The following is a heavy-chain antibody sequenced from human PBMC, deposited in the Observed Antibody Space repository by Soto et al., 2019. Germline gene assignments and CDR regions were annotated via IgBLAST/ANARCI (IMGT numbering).Heavy chain of an antibody. V-gene: IGHV2-5*02. CDR3: AHRPRGYSYHFDY. CDR1: GFSLTTRGVG. Sequence: QITLKESGPTLVKPTQTLTLTCTFSGFSLTTRGVGVGWIRQPPGKALEWLALIYWDDDEGYSPSLKSRLTITKVTSKNQVVLTITNMDPVDTATYYCAHRPRGYSYHFDYWGQGTLVTVSS. CDR2: IYWDDDE. J-gene: IGHJ4*02. D-gene: IGHD5-18*01.